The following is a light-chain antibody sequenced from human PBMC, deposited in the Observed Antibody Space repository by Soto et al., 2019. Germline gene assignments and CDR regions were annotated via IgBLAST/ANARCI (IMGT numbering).Light chain of an antibody. CDR3: HQYGVSPKT. V-gene: IGKV3-20*01. CDR2: WAS. J-gene: IGKJ1*01. CDR1: LSISANY. Sequence: EIFLTQSPGTLSLSPGERATLSCRASLSISANYLAWYQQKPGQPPRLLIYWASIRATGIPDRFAGSGSGPDFTLTISRLEPEDFAVYYCHQYGVSPKTFGQGTKVDIK.